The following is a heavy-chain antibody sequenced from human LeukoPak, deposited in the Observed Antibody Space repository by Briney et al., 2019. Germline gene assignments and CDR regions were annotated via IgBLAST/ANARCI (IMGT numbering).Heavy chain of an antibody. CDR3: AKTIKLLAAAPLPDY. CDR2: ISGSGGST. V-gene: IGHV3-23*01. CDR1: GFTFNSYA. D-gene: IGHD6-13*01. Sequence: PGGCLRLSCAASGFTFNSYAMSWVRQAPGKGLEWVSAISGSGGSTYYADSVKGRFTISRDNSKNTLYLQMNSLRAEDTAVYYCAKTIKLLAAAPLPDYWGQGTLVTVSS. J-gene: IGHJ4*02.